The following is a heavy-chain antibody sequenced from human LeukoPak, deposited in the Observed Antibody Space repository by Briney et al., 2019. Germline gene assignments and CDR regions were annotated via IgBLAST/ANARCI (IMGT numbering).Heavy chain of an antibody. CDR1: GFTFSSYA. J-gene: IGHJ4*02. Sequence: PGGSLRLSCAASGFTFSSYAMSWVRQAPGKGLEWVAGISDSGGTTYYADSVKGRFTISRDNSKTTLYLQMNSLRAEDTAVYYCARGINEWLYLNYWGQGALVTVSS. CDR2: ISDSGGTT. CDR3: ARGINEWLYLNY. D-gene: IGHD3-3*01. V-gene: IGHV3-23*01.